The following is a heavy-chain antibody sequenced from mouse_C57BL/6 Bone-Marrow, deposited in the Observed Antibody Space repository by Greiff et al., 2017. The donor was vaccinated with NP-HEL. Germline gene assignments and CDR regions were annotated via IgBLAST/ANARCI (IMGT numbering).Heavy chain of an antibody. J-gene: IGHJ2*01. CDR2: IDPANGNT. Sequence: EVQLQQSVAELVRPGASVKLSCTASGFNIKNTYMHWVKQRPEQGLEWIGRIDPANGNTKYDPKFQGKATMTADTSSNTAYLQLSSLTSEDTASYYCARGNYVRDYFDYWGQGTTLTVSS. CDR1: GFNIKNTY. CDR3: ARGNYVRDYFDY. D-gene: IGHD2-1*01. V-gene: IGHV14-3*01.